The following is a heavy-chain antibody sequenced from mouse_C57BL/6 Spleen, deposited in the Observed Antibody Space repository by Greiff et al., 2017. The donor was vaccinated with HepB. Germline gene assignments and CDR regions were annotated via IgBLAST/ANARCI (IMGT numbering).Heavy chain of an antibody. J-gene: IGHJ2*01. CDR2: ISNGGGST. CDR1: GFTFSDYY. CDR3: ARRDYGRAFDY. V-gene: IGHV5-12*01. D-gene: IGHD1-1*01. Sequence: EVKVVESGGGLVQPGGSLKLSCAASGFTFSDYYMYWVRQTPEKRLEWVAYISNGGGSTYYPDTVKGRFTISRDNAKNTLYLQMSRLKSEDTAMYYCARRDYGRAFDYWGQGTTLTVSS.